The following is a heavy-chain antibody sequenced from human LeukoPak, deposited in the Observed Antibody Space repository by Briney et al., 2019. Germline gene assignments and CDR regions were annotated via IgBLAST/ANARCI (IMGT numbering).Heavy chain of an antibody. V-gene: IGHV3-7*01. CDR2: MKQDGSEK. CDR1: GITFSSFW. CDR3: ARDRLNSNGRHYYGMDV. J-gene: IGHJ6*02. D-gene: IGHD4-11*01. Sequence: PGGSLRLSCAVSGITFSSFWMSWVRQAPGKGLEWVANMKQDGSEKYYVDSVKGRFTISRDNAENSLYLQMNSLRAEDTAVYYCARDRLNSNGRHYYGMDVWGQGTTVTVSS.